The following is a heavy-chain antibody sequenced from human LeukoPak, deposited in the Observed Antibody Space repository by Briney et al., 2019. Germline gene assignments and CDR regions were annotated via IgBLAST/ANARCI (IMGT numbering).Heavy chain of an antibody. Sequence: ASVKVSCKASGYTCTSYGISWVRRSPEQGLEWMGWISAYNGNTNYAQKLQGRVTMTTDTSTSTAYMELRSLRSDDTAVYYCARDLEQPRGFDPWGQGTLVTVSS. CDR1: GYTCTSYG. V-gene: IGHV1-18*01. CDR2: ISAYNGNT. CDR3: ARDLEQPRGFDP. D-gene: IGHD1/OR15-1a*01. J-gene: IGHJ5*02.